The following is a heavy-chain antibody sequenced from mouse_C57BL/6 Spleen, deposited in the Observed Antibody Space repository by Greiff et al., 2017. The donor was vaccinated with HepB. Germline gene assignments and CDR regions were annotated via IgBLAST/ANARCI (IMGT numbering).Heavy chain of an antibody. CDR1: GYTFTSYW. Sequence: VQLQQPGAELVKPGASVKMSCKASGYTFTSYWITWVKQRPGQGLEWIGDIYPGSGSTNYNEKFKSKATLTVDTSSSTAYMQLSSLTSEDSAVYYCARSGALTTVVAEDYWGQGTTLTVSS. CDR3: ARSGALTTVVAEDY. CDR2: IYPGSGST. D-gene: IGHD1-1*01. J-gene: IGHJ2*01. V-gene: IGHV1-55*01.